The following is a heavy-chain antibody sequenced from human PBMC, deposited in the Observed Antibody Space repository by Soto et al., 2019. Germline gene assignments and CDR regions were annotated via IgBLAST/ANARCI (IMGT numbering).Heavy chain of an antibody. CDR2: IIPIFGTP. J-gene: IGHJ5*02. D-gene: IGHD2-21*01. V-gene: IGHV1-69*13. CDR3: ARAPYRGGWGNFWVNWFHN. CDR1: GDVFRSYG. Sequence: GASVKVSCKASGDVFRSYGINWVRQAPGQGLEWMGGIIPIFGTPNYAQKFQDRATITADESTSTAYMELSSPRPNNRAVYYCARAPYRGGWGNFWVNWFHNWGQGTLVTVST.